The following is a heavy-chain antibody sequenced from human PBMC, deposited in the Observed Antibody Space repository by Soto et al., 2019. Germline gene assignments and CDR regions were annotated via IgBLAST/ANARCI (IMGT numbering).Heavy chain of an antibody. CDR1: GYSFTSYW. Sequence: GASLKISCQASGYSFTSYWSGWVRQMPGKGLEWMGIIYPGDSDTRYSPSFQGQVTISADKSISTAYLQWSSLKASDTAMYYCASFLPIYCIRTKLPFLAYRGKGTLVPVS. J-gene: IGHJ4*02. V-gene: IGHV5-51*01. D-gene: IGHD2-15*01. CDR3: ASFLPIYCIRTKLPFLAY. CDR2: IYPGDSDT.